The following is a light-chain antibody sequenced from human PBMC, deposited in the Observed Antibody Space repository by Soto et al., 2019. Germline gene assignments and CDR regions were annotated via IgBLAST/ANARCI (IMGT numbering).Light chain of an antibody. V-gene: IGLV1-40*01. CDR1: SSNIGAGYD. J-gene: IGLJ2*01. CDR2: GNN. CDR3: QSYDSSLRGSRNVV. Sequence: QAVVTQPPSVSGAPGQRVTISCTGSSSNIGAGYDIHWYQQLPGTAPKLLIYGNNNRPSGVPDRFSGSKSGTSASLAITGLQAEDEADYYCQSYDSSLRGSRNVVFGGGTKLTVL.